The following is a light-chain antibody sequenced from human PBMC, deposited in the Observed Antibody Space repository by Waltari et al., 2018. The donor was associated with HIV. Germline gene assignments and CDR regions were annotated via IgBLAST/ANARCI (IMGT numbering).Light chain of an antibody. CDR2: INY. Sequence: QSVLTQPPSASGTPGPRVTISCSGSSSNIGRSPVNWYQQLPGTAPKLLMYINYQRPSGVPDRFSGSKTGTSASLAISGLQSEDEADYFCAAWDDSLKGVVFGGGTKLTVL. V-gene: IGLV1-44*01. CDR1: SSNIGRSP. J-gene: IGLJ2*01. CDR3: AAWDDSLKGVV.